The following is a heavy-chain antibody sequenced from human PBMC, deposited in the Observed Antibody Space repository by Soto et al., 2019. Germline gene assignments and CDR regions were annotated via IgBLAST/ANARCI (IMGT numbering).Heavy chain of an antibody. CDR2: IKQDGSEK. Sequence: EVQLVESGGGLVQPGGSLRLSCAASGFTFSSYWMSWVRQAPGKGLEWVANIKQDGSEKYYVDYVKGRFTISRDNAKNALYLQMNSLRAEDTAVYYCARGRYNWNDGEFDPWGQGTLVTVSS. CDR3: ARGRYNWNDGEFDP. CDR1: GFTFSSYW. J-gene: IGHJ5*02. D-gene: IGHD1-1*01. V-gene: IGHV3-7*01.